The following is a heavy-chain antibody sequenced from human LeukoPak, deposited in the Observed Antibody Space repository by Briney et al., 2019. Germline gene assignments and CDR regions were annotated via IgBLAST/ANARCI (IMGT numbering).Heavy chain of an antibody. D-gene: IGHD3-10*01. J-gene: IGHJ5*02. CDR2: MSYEGGTQ. Sequence: GGSLRLSCAASGVTLSPYGMHWVRQAPGKGLEWVAVMSYEGGTQHYADSVKGRFIISRDNPRNTLYLQMNILRTEDTAVYYCAKEGTPQVSTWYDLWGQGTQVTVSS. CDR3: AKEGTPQVSTWYDL. V-gene: IGHV3-30*18. CDR1: GVTLSPYG.